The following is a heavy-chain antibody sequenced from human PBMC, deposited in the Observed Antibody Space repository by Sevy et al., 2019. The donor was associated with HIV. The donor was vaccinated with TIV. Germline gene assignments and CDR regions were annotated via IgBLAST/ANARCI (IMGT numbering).Heavy chain of an antibody. CDR2: IYPGDSGT. V-gene: IGHV5-51*01. J-gene: IGHJ4*02. Sequence: GESLKISCRGSGYTFISYWIAWVRQMPGKGLEWMGIIYPGDSGTRYSPSFEGQVTISADKSITTAYLQWSSLKASDTAVYYCARRDLLAGSDYWGQGTLVTVSS. CDR3: ARRDLLAGSDY. D-gene: IGHD6-19*01. CDR1: GYTFISYW.